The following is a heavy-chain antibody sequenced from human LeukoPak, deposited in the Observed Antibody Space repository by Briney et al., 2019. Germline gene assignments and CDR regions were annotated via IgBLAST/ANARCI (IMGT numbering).Heavy chain of an antibody. CDR2: ISGSGGST. V-gene: IGHV3-23*01. CDR1: GFTFSSYA. CDR3: AKVSVTMIAVVTSDAFDI. D-gene: IGHD3-22*01. J-gene: IGHJ3*02. Sequence: GGSLRLSCAASGFTFSSYAMSWVRQAPGKGLEWVSAISGSGGSTYYADSVKGRFTISRDNSKNTLYLQMNSLRAEDTAVYYCAKVSVTMIAVVTSDAFDIWGQGTMVTVSS.